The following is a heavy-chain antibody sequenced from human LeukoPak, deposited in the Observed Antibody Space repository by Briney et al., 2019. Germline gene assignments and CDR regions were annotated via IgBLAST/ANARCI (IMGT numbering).Heavy chain of an antibody. V-gene: IGHV4-39*01. CDR2: IYYSGST. D-gene: IGHD2-15*01. CDR3: ARSVVAATRVIDY. Sequence: SETLSLTCTVSGGSISSSSYYWGWIRQPPGKGLEWIGSIYYSGSTYYNPSLKSRVTISVDTSKNQFSLKLSSVTAADTAVYYCARSVVAATRVIDYRGQGTLVTVSS. CDR1: GGSISSSSYY. J-gene: IGHJ4*02.